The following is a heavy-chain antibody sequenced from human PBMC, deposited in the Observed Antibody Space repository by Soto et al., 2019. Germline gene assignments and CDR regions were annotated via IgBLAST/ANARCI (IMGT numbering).Heavy chain of an antibody. CDR1: GFTFGNYW. V-gene: IGHV3-74*01. Sequence: EVQLVESGGGLVQPGGSLRLSCAGSGFTFGNYWMHWVRQAPGQGLVWVSRIDYDGGGINYADFVRGRFTISRDNANNTLYLQMNSQRAEDTATYYCVRDSHGDYWGQGTLVTVSS. J-gene: IGHJ4*02. CDR3: VRDSHGDY. CDR2: IDYDGGGI.